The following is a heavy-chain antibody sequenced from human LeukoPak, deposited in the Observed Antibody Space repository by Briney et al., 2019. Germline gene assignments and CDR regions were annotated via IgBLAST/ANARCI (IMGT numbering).Heavy chain of an antibody. Sequence: PSETLSLTCTVSGGSISSYYWSWIRQPAGKGLEWIGYIYYSGSTNYNPSLKSRVTISVDTSKNQFSLKLSSVTAADTAVYYCARENGDLDAFDIWGQGTMVTVSS. CDR2: IYYSGST. CDR3: ARENGDLDAFDI. V-gene: IGHV4-59*01. J-gene: IGHJ3*02. CDR1: GGSISSYY. D-gene: IGHD4-17*01.